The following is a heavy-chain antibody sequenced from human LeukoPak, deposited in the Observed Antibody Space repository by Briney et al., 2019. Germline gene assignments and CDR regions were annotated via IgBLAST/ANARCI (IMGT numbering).Heavy chain of an antibody. V-gene: IGHV1-69*05. CDR3: AREPGIAAAGTAYYFDY. Sequence: ASVKVSCKASGGTFSSYAISWVRQAPGQGLEWMGGIIPIFGTANYAQKFQGRVTITTDESTSTACMELSSLRSEDTAVYYCAREPGIAAAGTAYYFDYWGQGTLVTVSS. J-gene: IGHJ4*02. CDR2: IIPIFGTA. D-gene: IGHD6-13*01. CDR1: GGTFSSYA.